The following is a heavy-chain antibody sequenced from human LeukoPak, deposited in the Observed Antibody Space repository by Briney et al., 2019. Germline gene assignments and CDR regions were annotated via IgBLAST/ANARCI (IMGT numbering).Heavy chain of an antibody. V-gene: IGHV3-11*04. Sequence: PGGSLRLSCAASGFTFSDYYMSWIRQAPGKGLEWVSYISFSGSTIYYADSVKGRFTISRDNSKNTLYLQMNSLRAEDTAVYYCAKGSKVVLITRDYYMDVWGKGTTVTISS. D-gene: IGHD3-22*01. J-gene: IGHJ6*03. CDR2: ISFSGSTI. CDR3: AKGSKVVLITRDYYMDV. CDR1: GFTFSDYY.